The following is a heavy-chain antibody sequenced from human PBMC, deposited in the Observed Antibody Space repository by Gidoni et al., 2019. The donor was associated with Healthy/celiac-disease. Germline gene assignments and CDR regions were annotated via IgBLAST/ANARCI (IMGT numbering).Heavy chain of an antibody. D-gene: IGHD3-22*01. CDR1: GFPVSSNY. V-gene: IGHV3-53*01. J-gene: IGHJ4*02. CDR3: ARGGGSSGYYFAY. Sequence: EVQLVESGGGLIQHGGSLRLSCAASGFPVSSNYMSWVRQAPGKGMEWFSVIYSGGSTYYADSVKGRFTIPRDNSKNTLYLQMNSLRAEDTAVYYCARGGGSSGYYFAYWGQGTLVTVSS. CDR2: IYSGGST.